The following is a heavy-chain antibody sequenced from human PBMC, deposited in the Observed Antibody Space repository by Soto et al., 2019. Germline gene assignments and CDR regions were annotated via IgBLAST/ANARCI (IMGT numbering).Heavy chain of an antibody. Sequence: PGESLKISCKGSGYSFTSYWIGGVRQMPGKGLEWMGIIYPGDSDTRYSPSFQGQVTISADKSISTAYLQWSSLKASDTAMYYCARTSAAGKYYYGMDVWGQATTVTVSS. V-gene: IGHV5-51*01. CDR1: GYSFTSYW. D-gene: IGHD6-13*01. CDR3: ARTSAAGKYYYGMDV. J-gene: IGHJ6*02. CDR2: IYPGDSDT.